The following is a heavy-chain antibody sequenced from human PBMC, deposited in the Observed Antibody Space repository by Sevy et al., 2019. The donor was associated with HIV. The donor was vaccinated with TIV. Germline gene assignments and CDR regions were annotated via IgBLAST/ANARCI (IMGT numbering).Heavy chain of an antibody. CDR2: ISYDGRNNK. V-gene: IGHV3-30*14. CDR3: ARDRGEILRSAFDY. CDR1: GFTFSDYS. D-gene: IGHD3-16*01. J-gene: IGHJ4*02. Sequence: GGSLRLSCAASGFTFSDYSMHWVRQAPGKGLEWVAVISYDGRNNKYNVDSVKGRFTISRDNSKNTQFLQMNSLRAEVSAIYYFARDRGEILRSAFDYWGQGTLATVSS.